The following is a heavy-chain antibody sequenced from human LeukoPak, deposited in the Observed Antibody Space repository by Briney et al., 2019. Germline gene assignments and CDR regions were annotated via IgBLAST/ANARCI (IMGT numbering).Heavy chain of an antibody. CDR1: GGSISSSSYY. Sequence: SETLSLTCTVSGGSISSSSYYWGWIRQPPGTGLEWIGSIYYDGSTYYNPSLKSRVTISVDTSKNQFSLKLSSVTAADTAIYYCARDKMGGFDYWGQGTLVTVSS. CDR3: ARDKMGGFDY. V-gene: IGHV4-39*07. D-gene: IGHD3-16*01. J-gene: IGHJ4*02. CDR2: IYYDGST.